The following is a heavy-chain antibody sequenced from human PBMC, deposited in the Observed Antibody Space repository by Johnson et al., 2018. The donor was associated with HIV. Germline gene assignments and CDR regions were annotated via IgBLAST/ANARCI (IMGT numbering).Heavy chain of an antibody. J-gene: IGHJ3*02. CDR3: ARGAAVSGTLVDPFDI. CDR1: HFTFGAYA. Sequence: QVRLVESGGGVVQPGKSLRLSCAASHFTFGAYAIHWVRLAPGKGLEWVAVASYDGDNKYYADSVNGRFTISKDNSKDTLYMEMNNLRLEDTAVYYCARGAAVSGTLVDPFDIWGRGTMVTVSS. CDR2: ASYDGDNK. D-gene: IGHD1-26*01. V-gene: IGHV3-30-3*01.